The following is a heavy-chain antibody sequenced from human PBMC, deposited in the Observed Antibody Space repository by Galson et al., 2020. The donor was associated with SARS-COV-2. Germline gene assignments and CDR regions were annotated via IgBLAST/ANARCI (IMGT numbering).Heavy chain of an antibody. V-gene: IGHV4-59*01. Sequence: SETLSLTCTVSGGSISSYYWSWIRQPPGKGLEWIGYIYYSGSTNYNPSLKSRVTISVDTSKNQFSLKLSSVTAADTAVYYCARTVTTNYYYYGMDVWGQGTTVTFSS. CDR1: GGSISSYY. CDR3: ARTVTTNYYYYGMDV. CDR2: IYYSGST. D-gene: IGHD4-4*01. J-gene: IGHJ6*02.